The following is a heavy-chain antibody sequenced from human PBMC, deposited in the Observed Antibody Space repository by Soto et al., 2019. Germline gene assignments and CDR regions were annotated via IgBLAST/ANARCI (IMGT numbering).Heavy chain of an antibody. CDR2: ISSGSSTI. D-gene: IGHD7-27*01. V-gene: IGHV3-48*02. Sequence: EVQLVESGGGLVQPGGSLRLSCAASKFTFGSYGMNWVRQAPGKGLEWISYISSGSSTIYYADSVKGRFTISRDNAKNSLCLQMNSLRDDDTAVYYCATNRRYFDYWGQGTLVTVSS. CDR1: KFTFGSYG. CDR3: ATNRRYFDY. J-gene: IGHJ4*02.